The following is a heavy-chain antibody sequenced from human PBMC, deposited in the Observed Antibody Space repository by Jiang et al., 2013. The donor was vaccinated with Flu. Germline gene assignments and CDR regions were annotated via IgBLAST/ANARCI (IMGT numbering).Heavy chain of an antibody. CDR2: INHSGST. CDR3: ARGYSGSLVYNAKAFDI. CDR1: VGPFSGYV. Sequence: TLSLTCAVYVGPFSGYVLELDPPAPRKGLEWIGEINHSGSTNYNPSLKSRVTISVDTSKNQFSLKLSSVTAADTAVYYCARGYSGSLVYNAKAFDIWGQGTMVTVSS. V-gene: IGHV4-34*01. D-gene: IGHD1-26*01. J-gene: IGHJ3*02.